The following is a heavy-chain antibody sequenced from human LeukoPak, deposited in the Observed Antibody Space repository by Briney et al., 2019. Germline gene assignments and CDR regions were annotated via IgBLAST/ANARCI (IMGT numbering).Heavy chain of an antibody. CDR1: GFTVSSNY. Sequence: GGSLRLSCAASGFTVSSNYMSWVRQAPGKGLECVSYISSSSGTIYYADSVKGRFTISRDNAENSLYLQMNSLRDEDTAVYYCARDLNLYDSSGYYPRWGQGTLVTVSS. CDR2: ISSSSGTI. J-gene: IGHJ4*02. CDR3: ARDLNLYDSSGYYPR. V-gene: IGHV3-48*02. D-gene: IGHD3-22*01.